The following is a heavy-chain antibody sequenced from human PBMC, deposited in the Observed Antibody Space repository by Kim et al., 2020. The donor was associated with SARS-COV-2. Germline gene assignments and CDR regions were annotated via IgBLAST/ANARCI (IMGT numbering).Heavy chain of an antibody. CDR3: DASDY. V-gene: IGHV3-23*01. J-gene: IGHJ4*02. Sequence: GGSLRLSCAASGFTFGIYAMSWARQAPGKGLEWVSTISGGGGHTHYADSVKGRFTISRDNSMNTLYLQMNSLRAEDTAVYYCDASDYWGQGTLVTVSP. CDR2: ISGGGGHT. CDR1: GFTFGIYA.